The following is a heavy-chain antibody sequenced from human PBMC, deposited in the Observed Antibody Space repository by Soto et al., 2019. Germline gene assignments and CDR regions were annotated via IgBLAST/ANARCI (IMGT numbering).Heavy chain of an antibody. J-gene: IGHJ4*02. Sequence: ASVKVSCKVSGYSLSDLSIHWVREAPGKGLEWMGGLDAEDGETIYAQKLQGRGTMTEDTSTDTAYMELSSLTSEDTAMYYCATLPRTIERTPAAIWSFDSWGQGTLVTVS. D-gene: IGHD2-2*01. CDR1: GYSLSDLS. CDR3: ATLPRTIERTPAAIWSFDS. V-gene: IGHV1-24*01. CDR2: LDAEDGET.